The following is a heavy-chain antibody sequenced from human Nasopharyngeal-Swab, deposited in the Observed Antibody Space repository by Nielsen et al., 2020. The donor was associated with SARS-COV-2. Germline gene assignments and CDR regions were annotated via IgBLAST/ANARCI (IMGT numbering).Heavy chain of an antibody. Sequence: GESLKISCAASGFTFDDYTMHWVRQAPGKGLEWVSLISWDGGSTYYADSVKGRFTISRDNSKNSLYLQMNSLRTEDTALYYCAKAQYGVLPRDWYFDLWGRGTLVTVSS. D-gene: IGHD4-17*01. CDR2: ISWDGGST. CDR1: GFTFDDYT. J-gene: IGHJ2*01. V-gene: IGHV3-43*01. CDR3: AKAQYGVLPRDWYFDL.